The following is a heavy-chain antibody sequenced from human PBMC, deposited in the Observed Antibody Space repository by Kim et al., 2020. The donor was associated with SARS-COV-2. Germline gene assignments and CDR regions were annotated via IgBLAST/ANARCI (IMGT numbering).Heavy chain of an antibody. Sequence: VKGRINISRDKSKNTLYLEMNSLRAEDTAVYYCAKDYRRYDTGGGYVDYWGQGTLVTVSS. J-gene: IGHJ4*02. D-gene: IGHD3-22*01. V-gene: IGHV3-33*03. CDR3: AKDYRRYDTGGGYVDY.